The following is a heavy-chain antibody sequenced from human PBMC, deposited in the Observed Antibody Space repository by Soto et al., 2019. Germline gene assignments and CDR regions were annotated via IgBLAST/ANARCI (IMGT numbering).Heavy chain of an antibody. J-gene: IGHJ3*01. V-gene: IGHV3-23*01. CDR2: ISDSGGST. CDR1: GLTFSNFA. Sequence: GGSLRLSCAASGLTFSNFAMNWVRQAPGKGLEWVSNISDSGGSTYYADSVKGRFTISRDNSKNTLYLQMNSLRGRDTAIYYCVKEGSGWYSRGCFDFWGRGTMVTVS. D-gene: IGHD6-19*01. CDR3: VKEGSGWYSRGCFDF.